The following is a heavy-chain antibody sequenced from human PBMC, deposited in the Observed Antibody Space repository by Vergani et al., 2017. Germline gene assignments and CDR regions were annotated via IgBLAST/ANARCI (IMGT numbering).Heavy chain of an antibody. Sequence: EVQVVESGGGLIKPGGSLRLSCVVSGITFKNAWINWVRQAPGQGLEWIGRIRSKNDGGTADYAAPLKGRFTISRDASKDSAFLLVNNLKTEDTAVYFCYTDYHDYWGQGTLVTVSS. CDR3: YTDYHDY. CDR2: IRSKNDGGTA. J-gene: IGHJ4*02. CDR1: GITFKNAW. D-gene: IGHD2-2*02. V-gene: IGHV3-15*01.